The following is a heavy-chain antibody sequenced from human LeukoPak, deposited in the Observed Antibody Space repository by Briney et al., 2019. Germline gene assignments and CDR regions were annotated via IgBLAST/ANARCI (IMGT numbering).Heavy chain of an antibody. J-gene: IGHJ4*02. CDR3: ARGGTAMGSRSAFDY. D-gene: IGHD5-18*01. CDR1: GGSISSSSYY. Sequence: SETLSLTCTVSGGSISSSSYYWGWIRQPPGKGLEWIGSIYYSGSTYYNPSLKSRVTISVDTSKNQFSLKLSSVTAADTAVYYCARGGTAMGSRSAFDYWGQGTLVTVSS. V-gene: IGHV4-39*07. CDR2: IYYSGST.